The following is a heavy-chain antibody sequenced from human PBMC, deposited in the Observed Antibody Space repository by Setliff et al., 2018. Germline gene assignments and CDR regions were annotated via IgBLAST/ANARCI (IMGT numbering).Heavy chain of an antibody. CDR2: ISGDGDST. V-gene: IGHV3-23*01. CDR3: AKDATRFKMYRGIKIRFYHIDV. J-gene: IGHJ6*03. D-gene: IGHD3-10*01. Sequence: PGGSLRLSCAASGFTFTNYAMNWVRQAPGKGLEWVSTISGDGDSTYYADSVMGRFTISRDNSKNSLYLQLNSLRVEDTAVYYCAKDATRFKMYRGIKIRFYHIDVWGKGTTVTVSS. CDR1: GFTFTNYA.